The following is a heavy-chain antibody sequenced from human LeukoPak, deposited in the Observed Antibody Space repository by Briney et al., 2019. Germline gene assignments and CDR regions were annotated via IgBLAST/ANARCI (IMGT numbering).Heavy chain of an antibody. V-gene: IGHV1-24*01. CDR1: GYTLTELS. CDR2: FDPEDGET. D-gene: IGHD6-6*01. Sequence: ASVKVSCKVSGYTLTELSMHWVRQAPGKGLEWMGGFDPEDGETIYALKFQGRVTITADESTSTAYMELSSLRSEDTAVYYCARGREQLVYYFDYWGQGTLVTVSS. CDR3: ARGREQLVYYFDY. J-gene: IGHJ4*02.